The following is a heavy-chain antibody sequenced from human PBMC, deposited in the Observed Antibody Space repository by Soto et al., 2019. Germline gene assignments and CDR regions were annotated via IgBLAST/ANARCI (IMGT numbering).Heavy chain of an antibody. CDR1: GYTFASYY. CDR3: ARHIRGYFAMDV. Sequence: QVQLVQSGAEVKKPGASVKLSCKTSGYTFASYYVHWVRQAPGQGLEWMGIITPSGDITTYAQKFQGRLTMTSDSPTSTIYTELSSLRSEDTAIYYCARHIRGYFAMDVWGQGTTVTVS. J-gene: IGHJ6*02. V-gene: IGHV1-46*01. CDR2: ITPSGDIT.